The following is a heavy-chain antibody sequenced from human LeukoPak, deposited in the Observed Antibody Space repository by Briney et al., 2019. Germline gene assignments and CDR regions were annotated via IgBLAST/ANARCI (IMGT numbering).Heavy chain of an antibody. CDR3: ASSSSGWEQRAPFDY. D-gene: IGHD6-19*01. CDR2: INPSSGST. V-gene: IGHV1-46*02. Sequence: ASVKVSCKASGYTFNSYYMHWVRQAPGQGLEWMGIINPSSGSTSYAQNSQGRVTMTRDTSTSTVYMELSSLRSEDTAVYYCASSSSGWEQRAPFDYWGQGTQVTVSS. CDR1: GYTFNSYY. J-gene: IGHJ4*02.